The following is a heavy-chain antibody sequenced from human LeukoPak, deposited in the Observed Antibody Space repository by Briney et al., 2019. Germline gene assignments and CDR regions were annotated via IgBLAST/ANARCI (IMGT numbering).Heavy chain of an antibody. V-gene: IGHV3-23*01. D-gene: IGHD5-12*01. J-gene: IGHJ3*02. CDR1: GFTFSRNA. CDR2: ISGSGGST. Sequence: QPGGSLRLSCEASGFTFSRNAMNWVRQAPGKGLEWVSGISGSGGSTYYADSVKGRFTISRDNSKNTLYLQMNSLRAEDTALYYCASHGATHDAFDIWGQGTMVTVSS. CDR3: ASHGATHDAFDI.